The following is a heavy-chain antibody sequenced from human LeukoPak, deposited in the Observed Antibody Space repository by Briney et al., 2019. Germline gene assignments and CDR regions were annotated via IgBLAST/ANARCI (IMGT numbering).Heavy chain of an antibody. Sequence: GGSLRLSCVASGFTFSSYGMSWVRQAPGKGLEWVSGVSESGGSTYYTDSVKGRFTISRDNSRNTLYLQMNSLRAEDTAIYYCTKWNGYGDYWGQGILVTVSS. V-gene: IGHV3-23*01. CDR3: TKWNGYGDY. CDR2: VSESGGST. D-gene: IGHD3-3*01. J-gene: IGHJ4*02. CDR1: GFTFSSYG.